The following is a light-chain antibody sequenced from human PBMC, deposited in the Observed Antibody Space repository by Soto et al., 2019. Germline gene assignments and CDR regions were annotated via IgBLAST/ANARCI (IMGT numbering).Light chain of an antibody. V-gene: IGKV1-5*01. CDR3: QQYSSYWT. CDR1: QGISRW. J-gene: IGKJ1*01. CDR2: DAT. Sequence: DIHTTHSPSIISTSVCDTITRTCRASQGISRWLAWYQQKPGKPPKLLIHDATSLESGVPSRFSGSGSGTEFTLTISSLQPDDFATYYCQQYSSYWTVAPGTKVDIK.